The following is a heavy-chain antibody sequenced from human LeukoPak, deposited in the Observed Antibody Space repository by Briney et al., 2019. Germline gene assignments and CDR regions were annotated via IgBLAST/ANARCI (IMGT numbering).Heavy chain of an antibody. CDR2: INAGNGNT. CDR1: GYTFTSYA. J-gene: IGHJ3*02. Sequence: ASVNVSCKASGYTFTSYAMHWVRQAPGQRLEWMGWINAGNGNTKYSQKFQGRVTITRDTSASTAYMELCSLRSEDTAVYYCARPSQEDAFDIWGQGTMVTVSS. V-gene: IGHV1-3*01. CDR3: ARPSQEDAFDI.